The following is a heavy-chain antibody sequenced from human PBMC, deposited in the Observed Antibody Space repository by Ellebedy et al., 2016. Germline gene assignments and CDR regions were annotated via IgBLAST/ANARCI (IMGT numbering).Heavy chain of an antibody. J-gene: IGHJ3*02. V-gene: IGHV4-39*01. CDR2: IYYSGST. Sequence: SETLSLTCTVSGGSISSSSYYWGWIRQPPGKGLEWIGSIYYSGSTYYNPSLKSRVTISVDTSKNQFSLKLSSVTAADTAVYYCASPDRGSGWYCAFDIWGQGTMVTVSS. CDR3: ASPDRGSGWYCAFDI. CDR1: GGSISSSSYY. D-gene: IGHD6-19*01.